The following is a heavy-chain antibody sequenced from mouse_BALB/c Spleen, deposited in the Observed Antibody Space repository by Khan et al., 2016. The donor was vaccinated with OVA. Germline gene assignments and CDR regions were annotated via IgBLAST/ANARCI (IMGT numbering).Heavy chain of an antibody. CDR1: GNTFSTYW. Sequence: VQLVESGADLMKPGASVKISCKVTGNTFSTYWIEWIKKRPGHGLEWIGEILPGSGSTNCNEKFKGKATFTADTSSNTAYMHLSSLTSEDSAVYYCARVNSGSRDYFDNWGQGTTLTVSS. J-gene: IGHJ2*01. D-gene: IGHD1-1*01. CDR2: ILPGSGST. V-gene: IGHV1-9*01. CDR3: ARVNSGSRDYFDN.